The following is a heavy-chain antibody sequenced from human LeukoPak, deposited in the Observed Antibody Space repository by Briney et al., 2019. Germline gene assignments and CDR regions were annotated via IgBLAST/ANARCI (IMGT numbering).Heavy chain of an antibody. CDR3: ARDRPGIAVAGDAFDI. J-gene: IGHJ3*02. CDR2: TYNRGST. CDR1: GGSISSYY. Sequence: TSETLSLTCTVSGGSISSYYWSWIRQPPGKGLEWIGYTYNRGSTNYNPSLKRRVTILVDTSKNQFSLKLRSVTAADTAVYYCARDRPGIAVAGDAFDIWGQGTLVTVSS. V-gene: IGHV4-59*01. D-gene: IGHD6-19*01.